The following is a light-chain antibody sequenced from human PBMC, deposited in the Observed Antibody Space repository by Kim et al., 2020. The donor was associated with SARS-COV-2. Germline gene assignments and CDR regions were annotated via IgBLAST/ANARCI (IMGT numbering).Light chain of an antibody. CDR1: SLRSYY. CDR2: GKN. Sequence: LGKTVRITCQGDSLRSYYASWYQQKPGQAPVLVIYGKNNRPSGIPDRFSGSSSGNTASLTITGAHAEDEADYYCNSRDSSGNHLGVFGGGTQLTVL. V-gene: IGLV3-19*01. J-gene: IGLJ2*01. CDR3: NSRDSSGNHLGV.